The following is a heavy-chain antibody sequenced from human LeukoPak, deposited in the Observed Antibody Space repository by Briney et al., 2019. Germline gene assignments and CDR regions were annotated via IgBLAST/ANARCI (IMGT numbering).Heavy chain of an antibody. CDR1: GGSISSGGYP. D-gene: IGHD4-17*01. CDR2: IYHSGST. Sequence: SETLSLTCAVSGGSISSGGYPWSWIRQPPGKGLEWIGYIYHSGSTYYNPSLKSRVTISVDRSKNQFSLKLSSVTAADTAVYYCARGLYGDRDNWFDPWGQGTLVTVSS. J-gene: IGHJ5*02. V-gene: IGHV4-30-2*01. CDR3: ARGLYGDRDNWFDP.